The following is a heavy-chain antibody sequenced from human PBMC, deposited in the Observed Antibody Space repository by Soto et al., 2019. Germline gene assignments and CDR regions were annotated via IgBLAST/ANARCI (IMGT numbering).Heavy chain of an antibody. CDR2: IYHSGSA. J-gene: IGHJ5*02. CDR1: GGSITSNNL. Sequence: QVQLQESGPGLVKSSETLFPTCAVSGGSITSNNLWSWIRHPPGQGLEWIGEIYHSGSANYNPSLKSRIIMSVDKSKNQFSLKLNSVTAADTAVYYCARGSTTVVTPNWFDPWGQGTLVTVSS. D-gene: IGHD4-17*01. CDR3: ARGSTTVVTPNWFDP. V-gene: IGHV4-4*02.